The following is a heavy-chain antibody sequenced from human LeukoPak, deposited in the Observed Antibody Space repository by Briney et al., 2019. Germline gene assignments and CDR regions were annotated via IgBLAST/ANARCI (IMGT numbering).Heavy chain of an antibody. CDR3: ARDRGPDFGVVMWYYYGMDV. CDR2: INHSGST. D-gene: IGHD3-3*01. J-gene: IGHJ6*02. CDR1: GGSFSGYY. V-gene: IGHV4-34*01. Sequence: SETLSLTCAVYGGSFSGYYWSWIRQPPGKGLEWIGEINHSGSTNYNPSLKSRVSISVDTSKNQFSLKLSSVTAEDTAVYYCARDRGPDFGVVMWYYYGMDVWGQGTTVTVSS.